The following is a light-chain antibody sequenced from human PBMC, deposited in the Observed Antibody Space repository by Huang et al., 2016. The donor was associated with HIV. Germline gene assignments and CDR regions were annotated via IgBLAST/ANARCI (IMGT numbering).Light chain of an antibody. J-gene: IGKJ2*02. CDR2: GAS. Sequence: DIQMTQSPSSLSASVGDRVIITCRASQSVTKYLNWYQHMPGKAPKLLIYGASTLQGGVSSRFSGSGSGTEFTRSISSLQPEDAATYYCQQSYRLPRTFGQGTSLEI. CDR1: QSVTKY. V-gene: IGKV1-39*01. CDR3: QQSYRLPRT.